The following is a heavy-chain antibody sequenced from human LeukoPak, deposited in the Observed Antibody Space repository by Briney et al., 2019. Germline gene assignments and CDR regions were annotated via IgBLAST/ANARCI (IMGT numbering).Heavy chain of an antibody. CDR3: VRARPGNDGGNFDY. CDR1: GGSIRSYY. J-gene: IGHJ4*02. CDR2: IYYSGDT. D-gene: IGHD1-1*01. Sequence: PSETLSLTCTVSGGSIRSYYWSWSRQPPGKGLEWIGFIYYSGDTYYNPSLKSRVTISVDTSKNQFSLKLSSVTAADTAVYYCVRARPGNDGGNFDYWGQGTLVTVSS. V-gene: IGHV4-59*01.